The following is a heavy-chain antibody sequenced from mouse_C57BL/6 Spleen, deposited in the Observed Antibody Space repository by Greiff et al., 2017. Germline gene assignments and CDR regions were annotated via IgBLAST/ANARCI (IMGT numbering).Heavy chain of an antibody. CDR1: GYTFTDYE. CDR3: TRWDDYDGFAY. D-gene: IGHD2-4*01. V-gene: IGHV1-15*01. Sequence: VQRVESGAELVRPGASVTLSCKASGYTFTDYEMHWVKQTPVHGLEWIGAIDPETGGTAYNQKFKGKAILTADKSSSTAYMELRSLTSEDSAVYYCTRWDDYDGFAYWGQGTLVTVSA. J-gene: IGHJ3*01. CDR2: IDPETGGT.